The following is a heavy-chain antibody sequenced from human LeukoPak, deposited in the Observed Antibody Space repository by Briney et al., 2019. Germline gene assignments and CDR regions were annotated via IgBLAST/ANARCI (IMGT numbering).Heavy chain of an antibody. D-gene: IGHD6-6*01. CDR1: GFTFSDYY. CDR2: ISSSSSYT. V-gene: IGHV3-11*06. J-gene: IGHJ4*02. CDR3: ARGGGSSSAYFDY. Sequence: GGSLRLSCAASGFTFSDYYMTWIRQDPGKGLEWVSYISSSSSYTNYADSVKGRFTISRDNAKNSLYVQMNSLRAEDTAVYYCARGGGSSSAYFDYWGQGTLVTVSS.